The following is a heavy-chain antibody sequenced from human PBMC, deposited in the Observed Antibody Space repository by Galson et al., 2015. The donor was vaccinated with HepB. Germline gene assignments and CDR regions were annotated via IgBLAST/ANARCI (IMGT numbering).Heavy chain of an antibody. D-gene: IGHD6-6*01. J-gene: IGHJ4*02. Sequence: SLRLSCAASGFTFSSYSMNWVRQAPGKGLEWVSSISSSSSYIYYADSVKGRFTISRDNAKNSLYLQMNSLRAEDTAVYYCARDRRVADRNFDYWGQGTLVTVSS. CDR1: GFTFSSYS. V-gene: IGHV3-21*01. CDR3: ARDRRVADRNFDY. CDR2: ISSSSSYI.